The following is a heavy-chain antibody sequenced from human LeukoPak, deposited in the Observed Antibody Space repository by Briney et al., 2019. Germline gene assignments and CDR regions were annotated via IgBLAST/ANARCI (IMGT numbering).Heavy chain of an antibody. D-gene: IGHD4-11*01. V-gene: IGHV3-49*04. CDR1: GFTFGDYA. CDR3: TRTTDVRHAFDI. Sequence: PGGSLRLSCTASGFTFGDYAMSWVRQAPGKGLEWVGFIRSKAYGGTTEYAASVKGRFTISRDDSKSIAYLQMNSLKTEDTAVYYCTRTTDVRHAFDIWGQGTMVTVSS. CDR2: IRSKAYGGTT. J-gene: IGHJ3*02.